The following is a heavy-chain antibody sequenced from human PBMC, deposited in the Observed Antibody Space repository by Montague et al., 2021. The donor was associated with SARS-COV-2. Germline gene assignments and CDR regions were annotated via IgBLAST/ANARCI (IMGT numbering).Heavy chain of an antibody. Sequence: SETLSLTCAVYGGSFSDYQWTWIRQSPGKGLEWIGQINDRGTTKYNPSLKSRVTLLVDPSKKQFSLKLTSVTAADTAVYYCARRPAPLLHLDWSQSYYDYYGLDVWGQGTTVVVS. J-gene: IGHJ6*02. D-gene: IGHD3/OR15-3a*01. V-gene: IGHV4-34*01. CDR3: ARRPAPLLHLDWSQSYYDYYGLDV. CDR2: INDRGTT. CDR1: GGSFSDYQ.